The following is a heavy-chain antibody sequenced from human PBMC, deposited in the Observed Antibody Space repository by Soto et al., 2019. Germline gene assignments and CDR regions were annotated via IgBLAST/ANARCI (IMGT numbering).Heavy chain of an antibody. D-gene: IGHD2-21*02. V-gene: IGHV3-30*18. CDR2: ISYDGSNK. CDR1: GFTFSSYG. Sequence: HPGGSLRLSCAASGFTFSSYGMHWVRQAPGKGLEWVAVISYDGSNKYYADSVKGRFTISRDNSKNTLYLQMNSLRAEDTAVYYCAKEFAYCGGDCYSSPDSPSFDYWGQGTPVTVSS. CDR3: AKEFAYCGGDCYSSPDSPSFDY. J-gene: IGHJ4*02.